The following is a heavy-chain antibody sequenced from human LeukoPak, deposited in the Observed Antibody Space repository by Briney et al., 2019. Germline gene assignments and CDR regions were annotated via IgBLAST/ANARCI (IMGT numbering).Heavy chain of an antibody. CDR2: INPNSGGT. Sequence: GASVKVSCKASGYTFTGYYMHWVRQAPGQGLEWMGWINPNSGGTNYAQKFQGRVTMTRDTSISTAYMELRSLRSDDTAVYYCARDRSITMVRGVTRNNWFDPWGQGTLVTVSS. V-gene: IGHV1-2*02. CDR3: ARDRSITMVRGVTRNNWFDP. CDR1: GYTFTGYY. J-gene: IGHJ5*02. D-gene: IGHD3-10*01.